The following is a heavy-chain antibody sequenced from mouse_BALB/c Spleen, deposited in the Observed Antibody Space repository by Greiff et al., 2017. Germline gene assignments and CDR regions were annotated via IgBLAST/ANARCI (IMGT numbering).Heavy chain of an antibody. J-gene: IGHJ1*01. CDR1: GYTFTDYE. D-gene: IGHD1-1*01. CDR2: IDPETGGT. Sequence: VQLQQSGAELVRPGASVTLSCKASGYTFTDYEMHWVKQTPVHGLEWIGAIDPETGGTAYNQKFKGKATLTADKSSSTAYMELRSLTSEDSAVYYCTREDTTRYFDVWGAGTTVTVSS. V-gene: IGHV1-15*01. CDR3: TREDTTRYFDV.